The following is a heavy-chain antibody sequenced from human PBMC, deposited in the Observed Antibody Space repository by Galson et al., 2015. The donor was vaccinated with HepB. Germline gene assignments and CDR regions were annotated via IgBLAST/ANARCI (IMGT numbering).Heavy chain of an antibody. Sequence: SLRLSCAASGFTFSDYYMSWIRQAPGKGLEWVSYITGSSSYTNYADSVKGRFTISRDNSKNTLYLQMNSLRAEDTAVYYCAKGGYSSGWYEVMGVWGQGTTVTVSS. CDR1: GFTFSDYY. J-gene: IGHJ6*02. V-gene: IGHV3-11*06. D-gene: IGHD6-19*01. CDR3: AKGGYSSGWYEVMGV. CDR2: ITGSSSYT.